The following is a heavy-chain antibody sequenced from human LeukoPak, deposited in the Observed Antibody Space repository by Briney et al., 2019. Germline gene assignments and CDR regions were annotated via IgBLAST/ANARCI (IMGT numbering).Heavy chain of an antibody. D-gene: IGHD5-12*01. CDR2: INPNSSGT. CDR1: GSTFTVYY. CDR3: ARAALWLRNAHFDY. Sequence: AGVKVTFKASGSTFTVYYMRLVRLAPGQGLEWMGWINPNSSGTNYAQKFQGRVTMTRETSISTAYMELSRLRSDDTAVYDCARAALWLRNAHFDYWGQGTLVTVSS. V-gene: IGHV1-2*02. J-gene: IGHJ4*02.